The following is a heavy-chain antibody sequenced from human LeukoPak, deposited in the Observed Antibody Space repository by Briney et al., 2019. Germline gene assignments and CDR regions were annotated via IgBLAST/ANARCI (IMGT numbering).Heavy chain of an antibody. CDR3: ARALTRDALDL. V-gene: IGHV3-7*04. J-gene: IGHJ3*01. CDR2: IKQDGSDK. CDR1: GFTFSSYW. Sequence: PGGSLRLSCAASGFTFSSYWMSWLRQAPGKGLEWVANIKQDGSDKYYVDSVKGRCTISRDNAKNSLYLQMNSLRVEDTAVYYCARALTRDALDLWGQGTMVTVSS.